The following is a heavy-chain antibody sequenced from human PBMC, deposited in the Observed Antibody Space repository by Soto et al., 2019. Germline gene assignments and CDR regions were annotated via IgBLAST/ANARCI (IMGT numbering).Heavy chain of an antibody. J-gene: IGHJ5*02. Sequence: SETLSLTCTVSGGSISSGDYYWSWIRQPPGKGLEWIGYIYYSGSTYYNPSLKSRVTISVDTSKNQFSLKLSSVTAADTAVYYCARASYGDYVADWFDPWGQGTLVTVSS. CDR1: GGSISSGDYY. V-gene: IGHV4-30-4*01. D-gene: IGHD4-17*01. CDR3: ARASYGDYVADWFDP. CDR2: IYYSGST.